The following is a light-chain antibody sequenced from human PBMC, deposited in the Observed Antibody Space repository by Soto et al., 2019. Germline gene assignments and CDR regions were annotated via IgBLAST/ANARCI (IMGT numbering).Light chain of an antibody. V-gene: IGLV2-14*03. CDR3: SSYTTGTTVI. CDR1: SSDVGDHNS. Sequence: QSALTQPASVSGSPGQSITISCTGTSSDVGDHNSVSWYQQQPGKAPKLMIYAVSNRPSGVSNRFSGSKSGNTASLTNSGLQAEDEADYYCSSYTTGTTVIFGGGTKLTVL. J-gene: IGLJ2*01. CDR2: AVS.